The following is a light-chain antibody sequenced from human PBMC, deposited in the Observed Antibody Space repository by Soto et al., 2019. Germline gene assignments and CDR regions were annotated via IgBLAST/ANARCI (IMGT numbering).Light chain of an antibody. CDR3: QQCNSYWT. Sequence: DIPMTQSPSTLSASVGDRVTITCRASQSISNWLAWYQQKPGKAPKLLIYDASNLESGVPSRFSGSGSGTEFTLTISSLQPDDFATYYCQQCNSYWTFGQGTKVEIK. J-gene: IGKJ1*01. CDR1: QSISNW. CDR2: DAS. V-gene: IGKV1-5*01.